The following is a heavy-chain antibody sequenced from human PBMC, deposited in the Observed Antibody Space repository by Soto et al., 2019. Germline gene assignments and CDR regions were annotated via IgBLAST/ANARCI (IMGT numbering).Heavy chain of an antibody. Sequence: SETLSLTCSLYSGSLSGYYWSWIRQPPGKGLEWIGEISPSGTTNYSPSLKSRVSISVDTSKNQFSLNLTSLTAADTAVYYCARAPKVSGSAQTRPDFWGQGXLVTVYS. CDR2: ISPSGTT. J-gene: IGHJ4*02. CDR1: SGSLSGYY. V-gene: IGHV4-34*01. CDR3: ARAPKVSGSAQTRPDF. D-gene: IGHD6-6*01.